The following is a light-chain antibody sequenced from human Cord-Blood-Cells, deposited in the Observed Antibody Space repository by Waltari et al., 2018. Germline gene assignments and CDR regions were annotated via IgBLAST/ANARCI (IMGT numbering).Light chain of an antibody. CDR1: SSDVGSYKL. CDR3: CSYAGSSTLV. CDR2: EGS. V-gene: IGLV2-23*01. Sequence: QSALTQPASVSGSPGPSLTISCTGTSSDVGSYKLVSWYQQHPGKAPKLMIYEGSKRPSGVSNRFSGSKSGNTASLTISGLQAEDEADYYCCSYAGSSTLVFGGGTKLTVL. J-gene: IGLJ2*01.